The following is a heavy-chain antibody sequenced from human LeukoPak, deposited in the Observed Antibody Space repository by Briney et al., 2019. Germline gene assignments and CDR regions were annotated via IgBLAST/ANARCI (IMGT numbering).Heavy chain of an antibody. CDR1: GYDFAGYW. J-gene: IGHJ4*02. CDR3: ARFLGYCSGGSCSGYFDY. D-gene: IGHD2-15*01. Sequence: GESLKISCQVSGYDFAGYWIAWVRRMPGKGLEWMGIIYPGDSHTTYSPSFQGRVTISADKSLATAFLQWSSLKASDTGIYYCARFLGYCSGGSCSGYFDYWGQGTLVTVSS. V-gene: IGHV5-51*01. CDR2: IYPGDSHT.